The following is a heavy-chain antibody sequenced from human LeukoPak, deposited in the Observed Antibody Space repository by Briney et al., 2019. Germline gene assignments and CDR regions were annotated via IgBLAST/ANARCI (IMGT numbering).Heavy chain of an antibody. CDR1: GYTFTSYD. J-gene: IGHJ6*02. D-gene: IGHD3-10*01. CDR3: ARGERHSGILWFGELRAWHYYGMDV. Sequence: ASVKVSCKASGYTFTSYDINWVRQATGQGLEWMGWMNPNSGNTGYAQKFQGRVTMTRNTSISTAYMELSSLRSEDTAVYYCARGERHSGILWFGELRAWHYYGMDVWGQGTTVTVSS. V-gene: IGHV1-8*01. CDR2: MNPNSGNT.